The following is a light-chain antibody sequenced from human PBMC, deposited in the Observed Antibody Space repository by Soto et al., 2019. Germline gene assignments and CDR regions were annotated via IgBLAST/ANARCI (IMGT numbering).Light chain of an antibody. J-gene: IGLJ1*01. CDR1: SSDVGGYNY. CDR2: EAS. Sequence: QSVLTQPASVSGSPGQSITISCTGSSSDVGGYNYVSWYQQYPGKAPSLMIYEASNRPSGVSDRFSGSKSGNTASLTISGLQAEDEADYYCSSYTSSYIYVFGTGTKVTVL. CDR3: SSYTSSYIYV. V-gene: IGLV2-14*01.